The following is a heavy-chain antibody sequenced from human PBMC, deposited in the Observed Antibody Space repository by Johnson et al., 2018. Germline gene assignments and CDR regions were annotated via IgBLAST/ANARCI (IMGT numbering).Heavy chain of an antibody. Sequence: VQLVQSGGGLVQPGGSLRLSCAASGFAFHIYSMNWVRLAPGKGLEWVSDMTSDERTIHYADSVKGRFPIFRYHVRKLVLLQMNRLRSDNTAVYYCVRSASWYFDLWGRGTLVTVSS. V-gene: IGHV3-48*01. CDR2: MTSDERTI. J-gene: IGHJ2*01. CDR1: GFAFHIYS. CDR3: VRSASWYFDL.